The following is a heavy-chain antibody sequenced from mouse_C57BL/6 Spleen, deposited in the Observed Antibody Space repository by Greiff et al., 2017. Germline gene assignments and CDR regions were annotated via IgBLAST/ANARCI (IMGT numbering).Heavy chain of an antibody. D-gene: IGHD1-1*01. CDR2: IHPNSGST. CDR1: GYTFTSYW. Sequence: QVQLQQSGAELVKPGASVKLSCKASGYTFTSYWMHWVKQRPGQGLGWIGMIHPNSGSTNYNEKFKSKATLTVDKSSSTAYMQLSSLTSEDSAVYYCARSSWSYYFDYWGQGTTLTVSS. V-gene: IGHV1-64*01. CDR3: ARSSWSYYFDY. J-gene: IGHJ2*01.